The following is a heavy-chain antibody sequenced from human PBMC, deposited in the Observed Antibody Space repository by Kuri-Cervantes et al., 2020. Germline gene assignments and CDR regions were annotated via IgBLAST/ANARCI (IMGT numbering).Heavy chain of an antibody. CDR3: ARYDWGGTREDTFDY. Sequence: GGSLRLSCAASGFTFSSYAMSWVRQAPGKGLEWVSAISGSGGSTYYADSVKGRFTISRDNSKNTLYLQMNSLRSDDTAVYYCARYDWGGTREDTFDYWGQGTRVTVSS. V-gene: IGHV3-23*01. CDR1: GFTFSSYA. J-gene: IGHJ4*02. D-gene: IGHD7-27*01. CDR2: ISGSGGST.